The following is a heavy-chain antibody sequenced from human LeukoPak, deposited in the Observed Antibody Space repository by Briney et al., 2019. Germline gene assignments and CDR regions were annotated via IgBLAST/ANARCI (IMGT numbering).Heavy chain of an antibody. CDR3: ARRAVAGRYYGMDV. V-gene: IGHV4-59*08. CDR1: GGSISSYY. CDR2: IYYSGST. D-gene: IGHD6-19*01. J-gene: IGHJ6*02. Sequence: SETLSLTCTVSGGSISSYYWSWIRQPPGKGLEWIGYIYYSGSTNYNPSLKSRVTISVDTSKNQFSLKLSSVTAADTAVYYCARRAVAGRYYGMDVWGQGTPVTVSS.